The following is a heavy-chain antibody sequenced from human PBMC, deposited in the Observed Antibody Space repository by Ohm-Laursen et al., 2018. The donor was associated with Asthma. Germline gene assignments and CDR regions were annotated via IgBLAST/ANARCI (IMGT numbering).Heavy chain of an antibody. J-gene: IGHJ1*01. CDR2: ISTVSTFI. CDR3: VRIGPEWELPGREYSLHH. Sequence: SLRLSCAASGYTFSRYSIHWIRQAPGKGLEWVASISTVSTFIYYADSVRGRFTTSRDNARNLVFLQMDSLRAEDTALYYCVRIGPEWELPGREYSLHHWGEGTLVTVSS. V-gene: IGHV3-21*01. D-gene: IGHD1-26*01. CDR1: GYTFSRYS.